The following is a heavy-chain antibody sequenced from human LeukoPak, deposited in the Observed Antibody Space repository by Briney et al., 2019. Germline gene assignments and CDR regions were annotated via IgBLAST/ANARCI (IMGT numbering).Heavy chain of an antibody. D-gene: IGHD2-21*02. J-gene: IGHJ3*02. Sequence: PSETLSLTCAVSGGSISSGGYSWSWIRQPPGKGLEWIGYIYHSGSTYYNPSLKSRVTISVDRSKNQFSLKLSSVTAADTAVYYCARGQLAYCSGDCSDAFDIWGQGTMVTVSS. CDR1: GGSISSGGYS. CDR3: ARGQLAYCSGDCSDAFDI. V-gene: IGHV4-30-2*01. CDR2: IYHSGST.